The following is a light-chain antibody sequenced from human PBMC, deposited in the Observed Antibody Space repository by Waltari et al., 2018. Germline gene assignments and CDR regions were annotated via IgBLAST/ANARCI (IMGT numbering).Light chain of an antibody. CDR3: QQYGAARYT. V-gene: IGKV3-20*01. Sequence: EIVLTQSPGTLSVSPGESATLSCRTSQSVDSFYISWYQQKPGQAPRRIILGASSRATGVPDRFSGSGSGTHFTLTISRLEPEDFAVYYCQQYGAARYTFGPGTRLDLK. CDR1: QSVDSFY. CDR2: GAS. J-gene: IGKJ3*01.